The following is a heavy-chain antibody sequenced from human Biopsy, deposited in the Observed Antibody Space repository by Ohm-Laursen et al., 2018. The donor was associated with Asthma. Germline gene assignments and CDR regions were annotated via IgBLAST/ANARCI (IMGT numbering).Heavy chain of an antibody. CDR2: INPSGGST. Sequence: SSVKVSCKASGYTFTGYYMHWVRQAPGQGLEWMGIINPSGGSTSYAQKFQGRVTISRDTSASTAYMDLSSLRSEDTAVYYCARTYYDFLTGQVNDAFAMWGQGTMVTVSS. D-gene: IGHD3-9*01. J-gene: IGHJ3*02. CDR3: ARTYYDFLTGQVNDAFAM. CDR1: GYTFTGYY. V-gene: IGHV1-46*01.